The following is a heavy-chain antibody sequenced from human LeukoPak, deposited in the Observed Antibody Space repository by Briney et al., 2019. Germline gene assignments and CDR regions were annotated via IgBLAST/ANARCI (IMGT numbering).Heavy chain of an antibody. Sequence: ASVKASCKTSGYTFTSYGLSWVRQAPGQGLEWLGWIITYNGNTYYSQKLQGRVTMTTDTSTSTAYMELRSLRSDDTAVYYCAKTTVTSEEYFYYYMDVWGKGTTVTVSS. V-gene: IGHV1-18*01. D-gene: IGHD4-17*01. CDR2: IITYNGNT. J-gene: IGHJ6*03. CDR3: AKTTVTSEEYFYYYMDV. CDR1: GYTFTSYG.